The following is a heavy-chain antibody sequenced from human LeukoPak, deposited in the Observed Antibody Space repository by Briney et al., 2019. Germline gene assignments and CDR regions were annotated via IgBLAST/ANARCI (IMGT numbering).Heavy chain of an antibody. J-gene: IGHJ4*02. CDR3: ATNYGGKPLGY. V-gene: IGHV3-53*01. CDR2: IYSGGST. D-gene: IGHD4-23*01. Sequence: GGSLRLSCAASGFTVSSNYMSWVRQAPGKGLEWVSVIYSGGSTYYADSVKGRFTISRDNTKNTLYLQMNSLRAEDTAVYYCATNYGGKPLGYWSQGTLVTVSS. CDR1: GFTVSSNY.